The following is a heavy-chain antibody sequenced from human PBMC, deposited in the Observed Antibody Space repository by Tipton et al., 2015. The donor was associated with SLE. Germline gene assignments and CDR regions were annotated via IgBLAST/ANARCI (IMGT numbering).Heavy chain of an antibody. V-gene: IGHV1-18*01. J-gene: IGHJ3*02. CDR2: ISAYNGNT. Sequence: QLVQSGPGVKKPGASVKVSCKASGYTFTSYGISWVRQAPGQGLEWMGWISAYNGNTNYAQKLQGRVTMTTDTSTSTAYMELRSLRSDDTAAYYCAIPRGIAARDDAFDIWGQGTMVTVSS. D-gene: IGHD6-6*01. CDR1: GYTFTSYG. CDR3: AIPRGIAARDDAFDI.